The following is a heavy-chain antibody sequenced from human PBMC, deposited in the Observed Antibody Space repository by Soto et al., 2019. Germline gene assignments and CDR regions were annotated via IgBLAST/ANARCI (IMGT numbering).Heavy chain of an antibody. J-gene: IGHJ4*02. CDR1: GFTLSSYA. CDR2: ISGSGGST. D-gene: IGHD3-3*01. Sequence: GGSLGLSCAASGFTLSSYAMSWVRQAPGKGLEWVSAISGSGGSTYYADSVKGRFTISRDNSKNTLYLQMNSLRAEDTATYYCAHRVLRTVFGLVTTTAIYFDFWGQGTPVTVSS. V-gene: IGHV3-23*01. CDR3: AHRVLRTVFGLVTTTAIYFDF.